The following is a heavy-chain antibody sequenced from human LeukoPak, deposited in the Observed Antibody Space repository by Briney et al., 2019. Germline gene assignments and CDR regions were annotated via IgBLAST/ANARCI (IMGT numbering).Heavy chain of an antibody. CDR2: ISGSGGAT. D-gene: IGHD3-22*01. V-gene: IGHV3-23*01. Sequence: GGSLRLSCAVSGITLSNYGMSWVRQAPGKGLEWVAGISGSGGATNYAESVKGRFTISRDTAKNILYMQMSNLRAEDTAVYFCAKRGVVIRVILAGFHKEVYYFDSWGQGALVTVSS. CDR1: GITLSNYG. J-gene: IGHJ4*02. CDR3: AKRGVVIRVILAGFHKEVYYFDS.